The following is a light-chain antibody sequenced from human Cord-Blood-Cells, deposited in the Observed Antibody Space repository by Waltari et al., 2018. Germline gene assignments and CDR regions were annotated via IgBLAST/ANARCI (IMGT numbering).Light chain of an antibody. J-gene: IGKJ2*01. CDR2: GAS. V-gene: IGKV3-15*01. CDR1: QSVSSN. Sequence: EIVMMQSPATLSVSPGGRATLSCRASQSVSSNLALYQQKPGQTPRLLIYGASTRATRIPARFSGSVSGTQFTLTISSLQSEDFAVYYCQQYNNWPLYTCGQATKLDIK. CDR3: QQYNNWPLYT.